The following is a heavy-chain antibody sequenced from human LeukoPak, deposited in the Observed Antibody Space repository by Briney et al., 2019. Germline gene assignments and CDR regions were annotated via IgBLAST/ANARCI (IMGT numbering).Heavy chain of an antibody. J-gene: IGHJ6*02. CDR3: ARGGGLDV. CDR1: GFTFSSYW. V-gene: IGHV3-7*03. CDR2: INHNGNVN. Sequence: GGSLRLSCAASGFTFSSYWMNWARQAPGKGLEWVASINHNGNVNYYLDSVKGRFTISRDNAKNSLYLQMSNLRAADTAVYFCARGGGLDVWGQGATVTVSS. D-gene: IGHD3-16*01.